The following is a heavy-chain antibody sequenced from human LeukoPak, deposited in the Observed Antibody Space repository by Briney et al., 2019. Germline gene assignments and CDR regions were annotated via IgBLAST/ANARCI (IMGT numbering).Heavy chain of an antibody. CDR2: INDDGGLT. V-gene: IGHV3-64D*08. J-gene: IGHJ4*02. Sequence: GGSLRLSCSAARFTFSGHAMHWVRQAPGKGLEYVSTINDDGGLTYYADSVKGRFTISRDNSKNTVYLHMNNLRPDDSAVYHCLKGGWATIGPPKDWGQGTLVSVSS. D-gene: IGHD5-24*01. CDR1: RFTFSGHA. CDR3: LKGGWATIGPPKD.